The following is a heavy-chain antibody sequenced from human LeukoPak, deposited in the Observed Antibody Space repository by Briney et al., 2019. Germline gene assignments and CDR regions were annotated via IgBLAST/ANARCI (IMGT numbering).Heavy chain of an antibody. J-gene: IGHJ4*02. CDR3: AMIRCGLTRAICFNH. CDR2: INHSGGT. V-gene: IGHV4-34*01. CDR1: GVSFSAHS. Sequence: PSETLSLTCAVYGVSFSAHSWSWIRQAPGKGLEWIGEINHSGGTKYNPSLKGRVSISVDKSENQFSLNLRSATAADTAVYYCAMIRCGLTRAICFNHWGLGTLVTVSS. D-gene: IGHD1-26*01.